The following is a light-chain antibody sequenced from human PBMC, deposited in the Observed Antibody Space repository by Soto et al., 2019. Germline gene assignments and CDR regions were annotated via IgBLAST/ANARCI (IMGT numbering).Light chain of an antibody. J-gene: IGKJ3*01. CDR2: GAS. CDR1: QSVTSSY. CDR3: QQYGSLPST. V-gene: IGKV3-20*01. Sequence: EIVLTQSPGTLSLSPGEGAALSCRASQSVTSSYLAWYQQKPGQAPRLLIYGASSRATGIPDRFSGSGSGTDFSLTISRLEPEDFAVYYCQQYGSLPSTFGPGTKVDIK.